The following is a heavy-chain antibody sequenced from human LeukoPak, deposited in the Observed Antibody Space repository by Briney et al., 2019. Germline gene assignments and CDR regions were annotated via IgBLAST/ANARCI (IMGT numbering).Heavy chain of an antibody. CDR3: ASSLVSADWYFDL. CDR2: IYHSGST. Sequence: SETLSLTCTVSGYSISSGYYWGWIRQPPGKGLEWIGSIYHSGSTYYNPSLESRVTISVDTSKNQFSLNLSSVTAADTAVYYCASSLVSADWYFDLWGRGTLVTVSS. V-gene: IGHV4-38-2*02. CDR1: GYSISSGYY. D-gene: IGHD2-21*02. J-gene: IGHJ2*01.